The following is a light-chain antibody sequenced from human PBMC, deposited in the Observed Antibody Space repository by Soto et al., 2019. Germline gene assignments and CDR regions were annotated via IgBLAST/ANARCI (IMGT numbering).Light chain of an antibody. CDR3: GTWDSSLIAGV. V-gene: IGLV1-51*01. CDR2: DNN. CDR1: RSNIGNNY. J-gene: IGLJ3*02. Sequence: QSVLTQPPSVSAAPGQKVTISCSGSRSNIGNNYVSWYQQLPGTAPKLLIYDNNKRPSGIPDRFSGSKSGTSATLGITGLQTGDESDYYCGTWDSSLIAGVFGGWTKLTVL.